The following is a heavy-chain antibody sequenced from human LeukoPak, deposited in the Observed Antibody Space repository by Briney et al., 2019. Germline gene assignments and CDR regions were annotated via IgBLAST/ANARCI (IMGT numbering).Heavy chain of an antibody. Sequence: SQTLSLTFTVSGYSISSGYYWAWIRQPPGKGLVWIGSIYHSGSTYYNPSLKSRVTISVDTSKNQFSLKRSSVTAADTAVYYCARNTEVGASFDYWGQGTLVTVSS. CDR3: ARNTEVGASFDY. V-gene: IGHV4-38-2*02. CDR1: GYSISSGYY. CDR2: IYHSGST. D-gene: IGHD1-26*01. J-gene: IGHJ4*02.